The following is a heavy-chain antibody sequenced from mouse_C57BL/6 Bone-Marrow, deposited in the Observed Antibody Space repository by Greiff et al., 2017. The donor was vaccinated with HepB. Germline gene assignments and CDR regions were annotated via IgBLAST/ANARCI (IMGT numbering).Heavy chain of an antibody. Sequence: QVQLQQPGAELVKPGASVKLSCKASGYTFTSYWMHWVKQRPGRGLEWIGRIVPNSGGTKYNEKFKSKATLTVDKPSSTAYMQLSSLTSEDSAVYYCARSDYDYLSWWGQGTTLTVSS. V-gene: IGHV1-72*01. CDR1: GYTFTSYW. CDR3: ARSDYDYLSW. J-gene: IGHJ2*01. D-gene: IGHD2-4*01. CDR2: IVPNSGGT.